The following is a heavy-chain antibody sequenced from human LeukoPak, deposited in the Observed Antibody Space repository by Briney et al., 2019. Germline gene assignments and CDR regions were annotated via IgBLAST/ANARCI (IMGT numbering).Heavy chain of an antibody. CDR2: IKPDGSEK. D-gene: IGHD1-26*01. CDR1: GFTFSSYW. CDR3: ARDEGIVHLDY. Sequence: GGSLRLSCVASGFTFSSYWMSWVRQAPGKGLEWVANIKPDGSEKYYVDSVKGRFTISRDNAKNSLYLQMNSLRAEDTAVYYCARDEGIVHLDYWGQGTLVTVSS. V-gene: IGHV3-7*01. J-gene: IGHJ4*02.